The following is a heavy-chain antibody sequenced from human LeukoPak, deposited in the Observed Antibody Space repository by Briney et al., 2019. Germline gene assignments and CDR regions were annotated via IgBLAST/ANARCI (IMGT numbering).Heavy chain of an antibody. CDR2: INHSGST. J-gene: IGHJ4*02. Sequence: SETLSLTCAVYGGSFSGYYWSWIRQPPGKGLEWIGEINHSGSTNYNPSLKSRVTISVDTSKNQFSLKLSSVTAADTAVYYCARGKITDYWGQGTLVTVSS. D-gene: IGHD1-14*01. V-gene: IGHV4-34*01. CDR1: GGSFSGYY. CDR3: ARGKITDY.